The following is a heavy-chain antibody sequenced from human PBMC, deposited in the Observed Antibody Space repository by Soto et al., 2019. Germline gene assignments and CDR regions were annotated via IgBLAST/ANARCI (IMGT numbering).Heavy chain of an antibody. J-gene: IGHJ3*02. Sequence: PGESLQISCKGSGYSFTTSWIGWVRQMPGKALEWMGIIYPGDSDTRYIPSFQGQVTISADKSISTAYLQWSSLKASDTAMYYCARHRCSGGSCYPDAFDIWGQGTMVTVSS. CDR1: GYSFTTSW. CDR2: IYPGDSDT. V-gene: IGHV5-51*01. D-gene: IGHD2-15*01. CDR3: ARHRCSGGSCYPDAFDI.